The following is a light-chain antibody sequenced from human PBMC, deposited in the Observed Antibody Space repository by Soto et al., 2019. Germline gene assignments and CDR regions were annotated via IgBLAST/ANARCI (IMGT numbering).Light chain of an antibody. CDR3: SSYTSSRLAV. CDR1: SSDVGGYNY. V-gene: IGLV2-14*01. Sequence: QSVLTQPASVSGSPGQSITISCTGTSSDVGGYNYVSWYQQHPGKAPKLMIYDVSNRPSGVSNLFSGSKSGNTASLTISGLQAEDEADYYCSSYTSSRLAVFGGGAKLTVL. CDR2: DVS. J-gene: IGLJ2*01.